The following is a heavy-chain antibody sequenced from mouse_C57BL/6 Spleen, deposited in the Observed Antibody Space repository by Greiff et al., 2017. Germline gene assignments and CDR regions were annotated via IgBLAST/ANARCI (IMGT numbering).Heavy chain of an antibody. CDR3: ARHRIYYDYDWYFDG. CDR2: IWSGGST. V-gene: IGHV2-2*01. Sequence: QVQLKQSGPGLVQPSQSLSITCTVSGFSLTSYGVHWVRQSPGKGLEWLGVIWSGGSTDYNAAFISRLSISKDNSKSQVFFKMNSQQADDTAIYYCARHRIYYDYDWYFDGWGTGTTVTVSA. J-gene: IGHJ1*03. CDR1: GFSLTSYG. D-gene: IGHD2-4*01.